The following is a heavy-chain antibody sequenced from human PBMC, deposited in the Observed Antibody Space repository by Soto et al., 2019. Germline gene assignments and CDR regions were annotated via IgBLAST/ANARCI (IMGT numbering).Heavy chain of an antibody. CDR3: AGDPYYYGSAF. CDR1: GFSFSDHY. J-gene: IGHJ4*02. D-gene: IGHD3-10*01. CDR2: ISGGGTTM. Sequence: ESGGGLVEPGGSLRLSCAASGFSFSDHYMTWIRQAPGKGLEWVSKISGGGTTMYYADSVKGRFTVSRDNAKNSLYLQMNSLRAEDTAVYYCAGDPYYYGSAFWGQGALVTVSS. V-gene: IGHV3-11*01.